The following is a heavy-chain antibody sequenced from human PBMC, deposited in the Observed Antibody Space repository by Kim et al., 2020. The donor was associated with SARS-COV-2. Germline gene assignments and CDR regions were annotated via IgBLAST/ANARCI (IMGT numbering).Heavy chain of an antibody. V-gene: IGHV4-61*05. CDR2: VYYSGGT. CDR3: ARRSAAGTFDLRGTSYPYYYLDV. Sequence: SETLSLTCTVSGGSIISNISYWTWIRQPPGKGLEWIGHVYYSGGTTYNPSLQSRLTISLDTSKKQFILNLKSVTAADTAVYYCARRSAAGTFDLRGTSYPYYYLDVWGKGTTVTVSS. CDR1: GGSIISNISY. J-gene: IGHJ6*03. D-gene: IGHD3-10*01.